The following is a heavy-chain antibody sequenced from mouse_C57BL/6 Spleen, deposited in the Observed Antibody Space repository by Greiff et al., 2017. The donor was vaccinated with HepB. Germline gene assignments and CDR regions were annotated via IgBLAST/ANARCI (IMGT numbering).Heavy chain of an antibody. CDR2: IDPSDSYT. D-gene: IGHD2-5*01. V-gene: IGHV1-50*01. CDR3: ARGDSNYDY. CDR1: GYTFTSYW. J-gene: IGHJ2*01. Sequence: QVQLKESGAELVKPGASVKLSCKASGYTFTSYWMQWVKQRPGQGLEWIGEIDPSDSYTNYNQKFKGKATLTVDTSSSTAYMQLSSLTSEDSAVYYCARGDSNYDYWGQGTTLTVSS.